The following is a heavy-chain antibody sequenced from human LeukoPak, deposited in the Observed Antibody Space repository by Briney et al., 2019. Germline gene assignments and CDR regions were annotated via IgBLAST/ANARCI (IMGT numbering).Heavy chain of an antibody. Sequence: QTGGSLRLSCPASGFTFSSYDMHWGRQATGKGLEWVSAIGTAGDTYYPGSLKGRFTISRENAKNSLYLQMTSLRAGDTAEYYCARARVYCSGGSCYNYFDYWGQGTLVTVSS. CDR3: ARARVYCSGGSCYNYFDY. CDR1: GFTFSSYD. J-gene: IGHJ4*02. V-gene: IGHV3-13*04. D-gene: IGHD2-15*01. CDR2: IGTAGDT.